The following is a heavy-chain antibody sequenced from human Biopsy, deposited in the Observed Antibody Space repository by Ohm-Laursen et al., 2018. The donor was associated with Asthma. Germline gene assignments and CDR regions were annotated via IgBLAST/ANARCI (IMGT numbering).Heavy chain of an antibody. CDR2: TTWNSGSR. V-gene: IGHV3-9*01. J-gene: IGHJ6*02. Sequence: SLRLSCSASGFNFDDFAMHWVRQAPGKGLEWVAATTWNSGSRVYAVSVKGRFTISRDNAQNSLYLHMNGLKPEDTAVYYCAKPPNTYNFYAYDVWGQGTTVVVSS. CDR3: AKPPNTYNFYAYDV. CDR1: GFNFDDFA. D-gene: IGHD5/OR15-5a*01.